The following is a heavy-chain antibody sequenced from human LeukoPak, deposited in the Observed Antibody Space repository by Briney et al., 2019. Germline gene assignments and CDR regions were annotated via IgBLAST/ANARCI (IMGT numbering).Heavy chain of an antibody. V-gene: IGHV4-59*08. J-gene: IGHJ5*02. CDR3: ARHSYSIHWFDP. Sequence: SGTLSLTCTVSGGSISSYYWRWIRQPPGKGLEWIGYIYYSGSTNYNPSPKSRVTISVDTSKNQFSLKLSSVTAADTAVYYCARHSYSIHWFDPWGQGTLVTVSS. D-gene: IGHD6-13*01. CDR2: IYYSGST. CDR1: GGSISSYY.